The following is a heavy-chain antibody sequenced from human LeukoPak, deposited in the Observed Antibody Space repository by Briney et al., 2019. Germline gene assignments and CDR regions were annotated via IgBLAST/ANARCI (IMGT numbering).Heavy chain of an antibody. J-gene: IGHJ6*02. CDR1: GGSISSYY. V-gene: IGHV4-59*08. D-gene: IGHD4-23*01. Sequence: SETLSLTCTVSGGSISSYYWSWIRQPPGKGLEGIGYIYYSGGTNYNPSLKSRVTISVDTSKNQFSLQLSSVTAADTAVYYCARQAPISAFSDYGGTIYYYYYSMDVWGQGTTVTVSS. CDR2: IYYSGGT. CDR3: ARQAPISAFSDYGGTIYYYYYSMDV.